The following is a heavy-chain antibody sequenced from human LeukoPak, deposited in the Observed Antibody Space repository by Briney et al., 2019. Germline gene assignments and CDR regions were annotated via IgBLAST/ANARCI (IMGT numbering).Heavy chain of an antibody. V-gene: IGHV1-69*13. J-gene: IGHJ4*02. CDR1: GGTFSSYA. CDR2: IIPIFGTA. CDR3: AWDSRHGYDNPFDY. Sequence: ASVKVSCKASGGTFSSYAISWVRQAPGQGLEWMGGIIPIFGTANYAQKFQGRVTITADEPTSTAYMELSSLRSEDTAVYYCAWDSRHGYDNPFDYWGQGTLVTVSS. D-gene: IGHD5-12*01.